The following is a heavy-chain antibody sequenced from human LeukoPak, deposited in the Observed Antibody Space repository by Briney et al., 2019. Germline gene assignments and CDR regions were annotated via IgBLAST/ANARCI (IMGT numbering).Heavy chain of an antibody. CDR1: GGSISSNNW. J-gene: IGHJ4*02. V-gene: IGHV4-4*02. Sequence: PSETLSLTCAVSGGSISSNNWWGWVRQPPGKGLEWIGEIYHSGSPNYNPSLKSRVTISVDKSRNHFSLNLSSVTAADTAVYYCARVNINNWHSCDYWGQGTLVTVSS. CDR3: ARVNINNWHSCDY. CDR2: IYHSGSP. D-gene: IGHD1-1*01.